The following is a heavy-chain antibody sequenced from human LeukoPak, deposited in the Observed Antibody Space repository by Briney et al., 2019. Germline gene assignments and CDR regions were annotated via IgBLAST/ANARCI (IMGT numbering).Heavy chain of an antibody. J-gene: IGHJ4*02. V-gene: IGHV3-7*04. CDR3: ARDLHPRYYLPDY. CDR2: IKEDGSET. D-gene: IGHD1-26*01. CDR1: GLNFNNAW. Sequence: GGSLRLSCAASGLNFNNAWMSWVRQAPGKGLEWVASIKEDGSETYYVDSVKGRFTISRDNAKNSLYLQMNSLRAEDTAVYYCARDLHPRYYLPDYWGQGTLVTVSS.